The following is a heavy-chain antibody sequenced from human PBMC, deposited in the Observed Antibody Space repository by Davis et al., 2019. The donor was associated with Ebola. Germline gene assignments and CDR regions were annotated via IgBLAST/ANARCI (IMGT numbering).Heavy chain of an antibody. V-gene: IGHV4-34*01. CDR2: INHRGRT. D-gene: IGHD5-24*01. CDR1: GESFNDYY. CDR3: ARGNWVEMAKRYGLDV. J-gene: IGHJ6*04. Sequence: MPGGSLRLSCAVYGESFNDYYWSWIRLAPGKGLEWIGEINHRGRTSYNPSLMSRVTISVDTSKNQFSLNLRSVTAADAAIYYCARGNWVEMAKRYGLDVWGKGTTVTVSS.